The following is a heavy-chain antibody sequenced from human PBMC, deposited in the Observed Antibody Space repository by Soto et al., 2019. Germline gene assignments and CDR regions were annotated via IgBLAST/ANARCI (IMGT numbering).Heavy chain of an antibody. J-gene: IGHJ6*03. CDR1: GGSFSRYY. Sequence: SETLSLTCAVYGGSFSRYYWSWIRQPPGKGLEWIGEINHSGSTNYNPSLKSRVTISVDTSKNQFSLKLSSVTAADTAVYYCARGKPPYYVFWSGKRRSYYYYVDVWGKGTTVIVSS. V-gene: IGHV4-34*01. D-gene: IGHD3-3*01. CDR2: INHSGST. CDR3: ARGKPPYYVFWSGKRRSYYYYVDV.